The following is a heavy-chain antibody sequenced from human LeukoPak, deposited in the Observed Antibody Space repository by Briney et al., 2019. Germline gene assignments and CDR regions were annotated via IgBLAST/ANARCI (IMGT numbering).Heavy chain of an antibody. CDR3: ARARQNPSGYHPSYFDY. CDR1: GFTFRSYA. D-gene: IGHD3-22*01. CDR2: ISYDGTSE. J-gene: IGHJ4*02. V-gene: IGHV3-30*04. Sequence: GRSLRLSCAASGFTFRSYAIHWVRQAPGKGLEWVADISYDGTSEYYADSVKGRFTTSRDNSKNTLYLQMNSLRAEDTAVYYCARARQNPSGYHPSYFDYWGQGTLVTVSS.